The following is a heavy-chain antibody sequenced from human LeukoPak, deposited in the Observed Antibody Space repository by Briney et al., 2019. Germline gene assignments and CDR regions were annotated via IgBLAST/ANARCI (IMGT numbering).Heavy chain of an antibody. CDR2: INPSGGST. D-gene: IGHD3-22*01. J-gene: IGHJ4*02. V-gene: IGHV1-46*01. CDR3: ARDLCNYYDSSGADY. CDR1: GYTFTSYY. Sequence: ASVKVSCKASGYTFTSYYMHWVRQAPGQGLEWMGIINPSGGSTSYAQKFQGRVTMTRDTSTSTVYMELGSLRSEDTAVYYCARDLCNYYDSSGADYWGQGTLVTVSS.